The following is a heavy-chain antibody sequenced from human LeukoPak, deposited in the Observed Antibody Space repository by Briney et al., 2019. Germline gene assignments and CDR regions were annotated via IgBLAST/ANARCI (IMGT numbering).Heavy chain of an antibody. J-gene: IGHJ4*02. Sequence: SETLSLTCTVSGGSLSSYYWSWIRQPPGKGLEWIGYIYYSGSTNYNPSLKSRVTISVDTSKNQFSLKLSSVTAADTAVYYCAGGGEAYSSGWYGFDYWGQGTLVTVSS. CDR1: GGSLSSYY. D-gene: IGHD6-19*01. V-gene: IGHV4-59*01. CDR3: AGGGEAYSSGWYGFDY. CDR2: IYYSGST.